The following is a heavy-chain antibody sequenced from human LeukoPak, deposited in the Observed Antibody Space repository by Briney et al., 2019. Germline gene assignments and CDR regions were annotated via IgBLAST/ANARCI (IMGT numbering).Heavy chain of an antibody. J-gene: IGHJ4*02. CDR1: GFTFSSYG. D-gene: IGHD3-22*01. CDR3: AKDSLDYYDSSGTWHYVDY. Sequence: GGSLRLSCAASGFTFSSYGMHWVRQAPGKGLEWVAFIRYDGSNKYYADSVKGRFTISRDNSKNTLYLQMNSLRAEDTAVYYCAKDSLDYYDSSGTWHYVDYWGQGTLVTVSS. CDR2: IRYDGSNK. V-gene: IGHV3-30*02.